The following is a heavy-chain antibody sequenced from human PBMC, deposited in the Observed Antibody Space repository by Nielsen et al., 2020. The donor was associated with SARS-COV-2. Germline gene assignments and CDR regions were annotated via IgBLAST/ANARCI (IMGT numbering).Heavy chain of an antibody. Sequence: GESLKISCAASGFTFSNYWMHWVRQAPGKGLAWVSRINSDETFITYADSVKGRFSISRDNAKNSLYLQMNSLRAEDTAVYYCARQQRGTWSFDYWGQGTLVTVSS. J-gene: IGHJ4*02. D-gene: IGHD6-13*01. V-gene: IGHV3-74*01. CDR3: ARQQRGTWSFDY. CDR1: GFTFSNYW. CDR2: INSDETFI.